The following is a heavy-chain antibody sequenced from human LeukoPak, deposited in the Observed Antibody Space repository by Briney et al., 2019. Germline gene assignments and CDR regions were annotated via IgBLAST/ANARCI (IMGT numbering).Heavy chain of an antibody. J-gene: IGHJ5*02. V-gene: IGHV3-53*01. CDR2: IYSGGST. D-gene: IGHD3-9*01. Sequence: PGGSLRLSCAASGFTVSSNYMSWVRQAPGKGLEWVSVIYSGGSTYYADSVKGRFTIPRDNSKNTLYLQMNSLRAEDTAVYYCARSDYDILTGYYGDNWFDPWGQGTLVTVSS. CDR3: ARSDYDILTGYYGDNWFDP. CDR1: GFTVSSNY.